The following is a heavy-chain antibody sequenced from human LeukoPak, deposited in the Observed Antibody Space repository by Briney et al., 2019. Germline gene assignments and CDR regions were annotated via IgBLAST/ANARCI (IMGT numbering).Heavy chain of an antibody. Sequence: SETLSLTCTVSSGSISSGNYYWSWIRQPAGKGLEWIGRIYTSGSTNYNPSLKSRVTISVDTSKNQFSLKLSSVTAADTAVYYCARGAYGSGSRNWFDPWGQGTLVTVSS. CDR3: ARGAYGSGSRNWFDP. J-gene: IGHJ5*02. V-gene: IGHV4-61*02. D-gene: IGHD3-10*01. CDR2: IYTSGST. CDR1: SGSISSGNYY.